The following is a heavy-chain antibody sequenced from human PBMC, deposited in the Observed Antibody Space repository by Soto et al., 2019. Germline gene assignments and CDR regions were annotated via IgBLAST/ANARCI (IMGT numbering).Heavy chain of an antibody. V-gene: IGHV1-69*13. CDR1: GGTFSSYA. D-gene: IGHD3-22*01. CDR2: IIPIFGTA. Sequence: SVKVSCKASGGTFSSYAISWVRQAPGQGFEWMGGIIPIFGTANYAQKFQGRVTITADESTSTAYMELSSLRSEDTAVYYCASGYYYDRSGYYQDFDYWGQGTLVTVSS. CDR3: ASGYYYDRSGYYQDFDY. J-gene: IGHJ4*02.